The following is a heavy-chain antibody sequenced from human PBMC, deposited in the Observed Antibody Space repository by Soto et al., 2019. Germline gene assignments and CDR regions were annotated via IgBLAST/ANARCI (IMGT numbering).Heavy chain of an antibody. CDR2: INAGNGNT. CDR3: ARSAYIVVVPTPYYYYGMDV. Sequence: QVQLVQSGAEVKKPGASVKVSCKASGYTFTSYAMHWVRQAPGQRLEWMGWINAGNGNTKYSQKFQGRVTITSDTSASTAYMELSSLRSEDTAVYYCARSAYIVVVPTPYYYYGMDVWGQGTTVTVSS. J-gene: IGHJ6*02. V-gene: IGHV1-3*01. D-gene: IGHD2-2*01. CDR1: GYTFTSYA.